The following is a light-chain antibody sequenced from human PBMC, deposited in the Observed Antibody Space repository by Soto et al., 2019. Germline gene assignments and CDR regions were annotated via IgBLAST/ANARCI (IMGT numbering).Light chain of an antibody. CDR1: QSVGTN. Sequence: VMTQSPAILSVSPGERATLSCRASQSVGTNVAWYQQIPGQTPRLLIYGASTRATGIPVRFSGSGSGTEFTLTISSLQSEDFAVYYCHQYDDGPYTFGQGTKVEI. V-gene: IGKV3-15*01. J-gene: IGKJ2*01. CDR3: HQYDDGPYT. CDR2: GAS.